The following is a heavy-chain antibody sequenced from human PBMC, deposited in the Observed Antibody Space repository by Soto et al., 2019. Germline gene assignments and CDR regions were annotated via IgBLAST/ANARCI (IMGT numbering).Heavy chain of an antibody. Sequence: QVQLVESGGGLVKPGGSLRLSCAASGFTFSDYYMSWLRQAPGTGLVWVSHISGSGSTIYFADSVKGRFTISRDNAKNSVSLQMNRLTAEATGVYYCARDSSSSSCYGYFQHWGQGTRVTVSS. V-gene: IGHV3-11*01. D-gene: IGHD2-2*01. CDR1: GFTFSDYY. CDR3: ARDSSSSSCYGYFQH. CDR2: ISGSGSTI. J-gene: IGHJ1*01.